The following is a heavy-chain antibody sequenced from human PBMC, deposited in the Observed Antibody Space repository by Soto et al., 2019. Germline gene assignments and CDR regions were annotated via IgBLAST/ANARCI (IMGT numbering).Heavy chain of an antibody. CDR3: ARGQLGFRDSSSYYGMTS. D-gene: IGHD5-18*01. CDR2: INHSGST. J-gene: IGHJ6*02. V-gene: IGHV4-34*01. CDR1: GGSFSGYY. Sequence: SETLSLTCAVYGGSFSGYYWSWIRQPPGKGLEWIGEINHSGSTNYNPSLKSRVTISVDTSKNQFSLKLSSVTAADTAVYYCARGQLGFRDSSSYYGMTSGAKGPRSPSP.